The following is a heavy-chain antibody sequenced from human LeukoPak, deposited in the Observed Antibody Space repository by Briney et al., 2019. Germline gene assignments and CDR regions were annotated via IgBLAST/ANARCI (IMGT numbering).Heavy chain of an antibody. J-gene: IGHJ4*02. Sequence: ASVKFSCKASGYTFTSYGITWVRQAPGQGLEWMGWVSAYNGNTNYAQKLQGRVSMTTDTSTSTVYMELRSLRSDDTAVYYCTRADLGLRSLDFWGRGTLVTVSS. D-gene: IGHD5-12*01. CDR1: GYTFTSYG. V-gene: IGHV1-18*01. CDR3: TRADLGLRSLDF. CDR2: VSAYNGNT.